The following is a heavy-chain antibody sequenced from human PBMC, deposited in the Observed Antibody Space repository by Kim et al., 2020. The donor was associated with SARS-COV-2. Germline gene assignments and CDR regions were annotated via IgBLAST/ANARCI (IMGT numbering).Heavy chain of an antibody. Sequence: GGSLRLSCAASGFTFNPYGMHWVRQAPGKGLEWVAVISYDGSNKYYADSVKGRFTISRDNSKNTLYLQMNSLRIEDTAVYYCAKSCSGSYFGYDYWGQGTLVTVSS. CDR1: GFTFNPYG. CDR3: AKSCSGSYFGYDY. J-gene: IGHJ4*02. D-gene: IGHD1-26*01. CDR2: ISYDGSNK. V-gene: IGHV3-30*18.